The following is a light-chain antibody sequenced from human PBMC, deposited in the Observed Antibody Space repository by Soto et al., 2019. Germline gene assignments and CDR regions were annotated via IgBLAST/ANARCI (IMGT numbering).Light chain of an antibody. V-gene: IGLV2-8*01. J-gene: IGLJ2*01. CDR3: SSYGGDNNAV. Sequence: QSALTQPPSASGSPGQSVTISCTGTSSDVGRYNYVSWYRLHPGKAPKLMIYEVTKRPSGVPDRFSGSKSGNTASLTVSGLQAEDEADYYCSSYGGDNNAVFGGGTTLTV. CDR2: EVT. CDR1: SSDVGRYNY.